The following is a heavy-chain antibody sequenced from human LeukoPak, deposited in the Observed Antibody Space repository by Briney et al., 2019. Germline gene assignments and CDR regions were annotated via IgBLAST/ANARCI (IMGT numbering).Heavy chain of an antibody. V-gene: IGHV3-74*01. CDR1: GFVFSGYW. CDR3: ARTAAYSGNYYGYFQH. Sequence: GGSLRLSCAASGFVFSGYWMHWVRHIPGKGLVWVSRTNTDGSTTTYAESVKGRFTISRDNAKSILYLQMNSLRVEDAAIYYCARTAAYSGNYYGYFQHWGQGALVTVSS. CDR2: TNTDGSTT. J-gene: IGHJ1*01. D-gene: IGHD1-26*01.